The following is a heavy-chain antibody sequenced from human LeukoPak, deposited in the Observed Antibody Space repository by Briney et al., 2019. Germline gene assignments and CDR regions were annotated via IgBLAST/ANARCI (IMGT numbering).Heavy chain of an antibody. Sequence: GGSLRLSCAASGFTFSSYGMHWVPQAPAKGLEWVAFIRYDGSNKYYADSVKGRFTISRDNSKNTLYLQMNSLRAEDTAVYYCAKGYDFWSGYPPYWGQGALVTVSS. CDR3: AKGYDFWSGYPPY. CDR1: GFTFSSYG. D-gene: IGHD3-3*01. CDR2: IRYDGSNK. J-gene: IGHJ4*02. V-gene: IGHV3-30*02.